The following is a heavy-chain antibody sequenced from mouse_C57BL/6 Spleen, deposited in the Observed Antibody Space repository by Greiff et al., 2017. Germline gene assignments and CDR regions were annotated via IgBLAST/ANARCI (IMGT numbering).Heavy chain of an antibody. D-gene: IGHD5-1*01. V-gene: IGHV5-17*01. Sequence: EVKLVESGGGLVKPGGSLKLSCAASGFTFSDYGMHWVRQAPEKGLEWVAYISSGSSTIYYADTVKGRFTISRDNAKNTLFLQMTSLRSEDTAMYYCARRTYPYAMDYWGQGTSVTVSS. CDR2: ISSGSSTI. CDR3: ARRTYPYAMDY. CDR1: GFTFSDYG. J-gene: IGHJ4*01.